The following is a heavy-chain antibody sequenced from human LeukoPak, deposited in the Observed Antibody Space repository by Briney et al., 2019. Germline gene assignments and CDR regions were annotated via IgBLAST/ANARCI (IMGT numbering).Heavy chain of an antibody. CDR2: IYYSGST. J-gene: IGHJ4*02. D-gene: IGHD3-22*01. CDR1: GGSISSYY. CDR3: ARETYYYDSSGYDY. V-gene: IGHV4-59*12. Sequence: SETLSLTCTVSGGSISSYYWSWIRQPPGKGLEWIGYIYYSGSTNYNPSLKSRVSISVDTSKNQFSLKLSSVTAADTAMYYCARETYYYDSSGYDYWGQGTLVTVSS.